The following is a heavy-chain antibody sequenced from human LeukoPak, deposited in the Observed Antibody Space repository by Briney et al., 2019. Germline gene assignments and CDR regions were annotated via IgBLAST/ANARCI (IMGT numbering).Heavy chain of an antibody. V-gene: IGHV3-74*01. CDR3: ARVGVGSYHFDD. Sequence: GGSLRLSCAASGFTFSSYWMHWVRQAPEKGLVWVSRINPDGGTTTYADSVEGRFTISRDNARNTLYLQMNSLRVEDTAVYYCARVGVGSYHFDDWGQGTLVTVSS. J-gene: IGHJ4*02. D-gene: IGHD3-10*01. CDR2: INPDGGTT. CDR1: GFTFSSYW.